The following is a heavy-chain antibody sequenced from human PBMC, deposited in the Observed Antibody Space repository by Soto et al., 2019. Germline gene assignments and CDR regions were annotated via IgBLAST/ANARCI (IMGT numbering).Heavy chain of an antibody. CDR3: EKDTNTDLLGGFEF. CDR1: GFTFSSYT. J-gene: IGHJ3*01. Sequence: GGSLRLSCAASGFTFSSYTMSWVRQAPGKGLEWVSGVSGSGTRTYYADSVKGRFTISRDNYERTLSLQMDSLRAEDTAVYYCEKDTNTDLLGGFEFGGQGTMVTVSS. D-gene: IGHD2-15*01. CDR2: VSGSGTRT. V-gene: IGHV3-23*01.